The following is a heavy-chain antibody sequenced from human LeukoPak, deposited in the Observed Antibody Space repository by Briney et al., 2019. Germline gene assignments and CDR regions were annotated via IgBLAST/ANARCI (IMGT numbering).Heavy chain of an antibody. CDR3: IRYGYNLLEYSQH. J-gene: IGHJ1*01. V-gene: IGHV3-15*07. CDR1: GFIFSNAW. CDR2: IKSKTDGGTT. Sequence: GGSLRLSCAASGFIFSNAWMNWVRQARGEGLERVGRIKSKTDGGTTDYAAPVKGRFTISRDDSKSTLYLQMNSLNTEDTAMYYCIRYGYNLLEYSQHWGQGTLVTVSS. D-gene: IGHD5-24*01.